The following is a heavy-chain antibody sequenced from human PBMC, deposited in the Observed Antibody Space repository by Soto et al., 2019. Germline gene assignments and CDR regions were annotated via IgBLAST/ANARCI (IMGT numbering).Heavy chain of an antibody. CDR1: GGSFSGYY. J-gene: IGHJ4*02. CDR2: INHSGST. V-gene: IGHV4-34*01. CDR3: ARGLGAGYLYYFNY. D-gene: IGHD3-9*01. Sequence: LSLTCAVYGGSFSGYYWSWIRQPPGKGLEWIGEINHSGSTNYNPSLKSRVTISVDTSKNQFSLKLSSVTAADTAVYYCARGLGAGYLYYFNYWGQGTLVTVSS.